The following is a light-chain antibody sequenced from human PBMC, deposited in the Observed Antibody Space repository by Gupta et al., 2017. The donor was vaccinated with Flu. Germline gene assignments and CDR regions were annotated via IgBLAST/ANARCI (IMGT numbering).Light chain of an antibody. CDR2: KNT. V-gene: IGLV3-1*01. Sequence: QLKPGPSPVLVIYKNTKRPSEIPERFSASKSGTTATLTISGTQPRDEAAYYCQTCDTSTALYVFGTGTRVTVL. J-gene: IGLJ1*01. CDR3: QTCDTSTALYV.